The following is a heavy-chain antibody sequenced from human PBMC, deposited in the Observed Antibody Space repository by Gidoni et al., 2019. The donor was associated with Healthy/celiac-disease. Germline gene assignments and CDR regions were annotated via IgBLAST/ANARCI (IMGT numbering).Heavy chain of an antibody. D-gene: IGHD7-27*01. CDR3: ARDSGEARIYYYYYGMDV. J-gene: IGHJ6*02. Sequence: QVQLVQSGAEVKKPGSSVKVSCKASGGTFSSYAISWVRQAPGQGLEWMGGIIPIFGTANYAQKFQGRVTITADESTSTAYMELSSLRSEDTAVYYCARDSGEARIYYYYYGMDVWGQGTTVTVSS. V-gene: IGHV1-69*01. CDR2: IIPIFGTA. CDR1: GGTFSSYA.